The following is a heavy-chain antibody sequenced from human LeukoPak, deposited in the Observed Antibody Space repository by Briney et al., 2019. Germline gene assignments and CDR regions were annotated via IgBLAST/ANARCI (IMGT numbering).Heavy chain of an antibody. D-gene: IGHD3-22*01. V-gene: IGHV4-61*02. CDR1: GDSISSGDYY. CDR2: ISSSGST. Sequence: SQTLSLTCTVSGDSISSGDYYWSWIRQPAGKGLEWIGRISSSGSTNYNPSLKSRVTISVDTSKNQFSLKLSSVTAADTAVYYCARGGNYYDSSGYYSPYYFDYWGQGTLVTVSS. J-gene: IGHJ4*02. CDR3: ARGGNYYDSSGYYSPYYFDY.